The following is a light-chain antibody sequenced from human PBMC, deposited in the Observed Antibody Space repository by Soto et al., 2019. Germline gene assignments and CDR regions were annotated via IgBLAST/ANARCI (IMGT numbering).Light chain of an antibody. J-gene: IGKJ1*01. V-gene: IGKV3-20*01. CDR3: PQLGT. Sequence: EIVLTQSPGTLSLSPGERATLSCRASQSVSSSYLAWYQQKPGQAPRLLIYGASSRATGIPDRFSGSGSGTDFTLTISRLEPEDFPVYYRPQLGTFGQGTKVDIK. CDR1: QSVSSSY. CDR2: GAS.